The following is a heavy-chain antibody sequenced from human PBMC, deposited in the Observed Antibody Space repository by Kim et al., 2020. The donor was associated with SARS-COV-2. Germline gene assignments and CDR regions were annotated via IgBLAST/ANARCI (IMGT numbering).Heavy chain of an antibody. Sequence: GGSLRLSCAASGFTCSSYSMSWVRQAPGKGLEWVSSVDNRGVSTYYADSVKGRFTISRDNSKNTLYLQMNSLRAEDTAVYYCARTGYCTSTSCYVGEIFDYWGQGTLVTVSS. CDR1: GFTCSSYS. V-gene: IGHV3-23*03. D-gene: IGHD2-2*01. J-gene: IGHJ4*02. CDR3: ARTGYCTSTSCYVGEIFDY. CDR2: VDNRGVST.